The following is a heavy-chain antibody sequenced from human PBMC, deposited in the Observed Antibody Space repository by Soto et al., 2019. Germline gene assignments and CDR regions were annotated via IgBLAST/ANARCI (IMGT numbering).Heavy chain of an antibody. V-gene: IGHV3-23*01. CDR3: TKGRSSRGSFDY. D-gene: IGHD3-16*01. Sequence: EVPLLESGGGLVQPGGSLRLSCAASGFTLSTYAMNWVRQAPGTGLEWVAGISGSGDSTYYADSVKGRFTVSRDNSQHTLYPQMSSVRAEETAVFYCTKGRSSRGSFDYWGKGTLVPVPS. J-gene: IGHJ4*02. CDR2: ISGSGDST. CDR1: GFTLSTYA.